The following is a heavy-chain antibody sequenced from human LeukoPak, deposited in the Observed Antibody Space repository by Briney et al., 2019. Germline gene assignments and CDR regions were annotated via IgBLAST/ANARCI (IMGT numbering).Heavy chain of an antibody. CDR1: GGSFSGYY. J-gene: IGHJ1*01. Sequence: SETLSLTCAVYGGSFSGYYWSWIRQPPGKGLEWIGEINHSGSTNYNPSLKSRVTISVDTSKNQFSLKLSSVTAADTAVYYCARGHRAYYYGSGSFLDYFQHWGQGTLVTVSS. D-gene: IGHD3-10*01. CDR2: INHSGST. CDR3: ARGHRAYYYGSGSFLDYFQH. V-gene: IGHV4-34*01.